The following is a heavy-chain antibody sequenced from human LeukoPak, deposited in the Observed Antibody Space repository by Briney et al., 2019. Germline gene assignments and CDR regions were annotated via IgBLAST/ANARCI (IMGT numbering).Heavy chain of an antibody. V-gene: IGHV3-21*01. Sequence: GGSLRLSCAASGFTFSSNSMNWVRQAPGKGLEWVSSISSSSSYIYYADSLKGRFTISRDNAKNSLYLQMNSLRAEDTAVNYCARTHQGVTKDFDYWGQGTLVTVSS. J-gene: IGHJ4*02. CDR2: ISSSSSYI. D-gene: IGHD4-17*01. CDR3: ARTHQGVTKDFDY. CDR1: GFTFSSNS.